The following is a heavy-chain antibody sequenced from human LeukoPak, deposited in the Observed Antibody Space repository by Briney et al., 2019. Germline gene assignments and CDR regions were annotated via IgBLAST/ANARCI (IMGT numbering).Heavy chain of an antibody. CDR1: GFTFSSYG. CDR2: ISYDGSNK. D-gene: IGHD1-26*01. Sequence: GGSLRLSCAASGFTFSSYGMHWVRQAPGKGLEWVAVISYDGSNKYYADSVKGRFTISRDNSKNTLYLQMNSLRAEDTAVYYCARERLNSGPVDYRGQGTLVTVSS. CDR3: ARERLNSGPVDY. V-gene: IGHV3-30*03. J-gene: IGHJ4*02.